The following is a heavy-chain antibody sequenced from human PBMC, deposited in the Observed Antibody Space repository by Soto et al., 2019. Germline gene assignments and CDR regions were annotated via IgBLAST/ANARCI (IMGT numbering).Heavy chain of an antibody. V-gene: IGHV4-30-2*01. Sequence: QLQLHESGSGRVKPSQTLSLTCTVSGASITFGGYSWSWIRQTPGKGLEWIGYINHLETTFYNPSFERRLTLSIDRAKNQFPRKLHSMSAADRAVYFCARGGGSDSFDYWGQGILVTVSS. CDR2: INHLETT. CDR3: ARGGGSDSFDY. D-gene: IGHD1-26*01. CDR1: GASITFGGYS. J-gene: IGHJ4*02.